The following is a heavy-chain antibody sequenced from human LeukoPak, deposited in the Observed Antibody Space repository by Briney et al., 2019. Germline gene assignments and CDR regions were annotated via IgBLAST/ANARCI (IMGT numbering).Heavy chain of an antibody. CDR3: ARGLSIAVAGTFGY. J-gene: IGHJ4*02. Sequence: PGGSLSLSCAASGFTVSSNYMSWVRQAPGKGLEWVSVIYSGGSTYYADSVKGRFTISRDNSKNTLYLQMNSLRAEDTAVYYCARGLSIAVAGTFGYWGQGTLVTVSS. CDR2: IYSGGST. CDR1: GFTVSSNY. D-gene: IGHD6-19*01. V-gene: IGHV3-53*01.